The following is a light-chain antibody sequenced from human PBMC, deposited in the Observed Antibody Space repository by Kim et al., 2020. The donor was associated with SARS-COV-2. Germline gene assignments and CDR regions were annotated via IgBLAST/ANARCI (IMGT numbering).Light chain of an antibody. Sequence: GQRVTISCTGSSSKIGKNFVFWYQQLPGTAPKLLIYDNSQRPSGVPGRFSASKSGTSASLAIGGLRSEDEASYYCSSWDDSLDNLVFGGGTQLTVL. CDR2: DNS. V-gene: IGLV1-47*02. J-gene: IGLJ3*02. CDR1: SSKIGKNF. CDR3: SSWDDSLDNLV.